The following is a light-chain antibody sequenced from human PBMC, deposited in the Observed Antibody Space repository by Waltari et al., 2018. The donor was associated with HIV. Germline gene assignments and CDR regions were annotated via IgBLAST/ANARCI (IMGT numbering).Light chain of an antibody. V-gene: IGLV2-14*01. CDR2: GVS. CDR3: SAYTSISTLAV. CDR1: SSDIGGYDY. J-gene: IGLJ2*01. Sequence: QSALTQPASVSGSPGQSITISCTGTSSDIGGYDYVSWYQQQPGKAPKSMMYGVSSRPSGVSNRCSGSRSGNTASLTISGLQAEDEADYYCSAYTSISTLAVFGGGTKLTVL.